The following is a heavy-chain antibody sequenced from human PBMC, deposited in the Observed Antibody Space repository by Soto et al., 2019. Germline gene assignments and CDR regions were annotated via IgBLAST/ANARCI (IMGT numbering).Heavy chain of an antibody. J-gene: IGHJ3*02. Sequence: QVHLRESGPGLVKPSETLSLTCTVSDGSIGTYYWNWIRQSAGNRLEWIGRIYITGSTNFNPSLKSRVAMSVDKAKNQFSLELTSVTAADTAMYYCVRGGRDGFDTWGQGTMVTVSS. CDR1: DGSIGTYY. CDR2: IYITGST. V-gene: IGHV4-4*07. CDR3: VRGGRDGFDT.